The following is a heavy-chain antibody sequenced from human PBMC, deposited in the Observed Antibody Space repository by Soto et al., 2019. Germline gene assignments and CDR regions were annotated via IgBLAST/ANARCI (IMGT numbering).Heavy chain of an antibody. CDR3: ARLSRPNYYDTTGFFKDNWFDP. CDR2: IIPIVETP. J-gene: IGHJ5*02. CDR1: GGTFNSYD. D-gene: IGHD3-22*01. V-gene: IGHV1-69*01. Sequence: QVQLVQSGAEVKKPGSSMKVSCKASGGTFNSYDINWVRQAPGQGLEWMGGIIPIVETPKYVKKFQGRVTISADESTNTVYMELSSLRSEDTAMYYCARLSRPNYYDTTGFFKDNWFDPWGQGTLVTVSS.